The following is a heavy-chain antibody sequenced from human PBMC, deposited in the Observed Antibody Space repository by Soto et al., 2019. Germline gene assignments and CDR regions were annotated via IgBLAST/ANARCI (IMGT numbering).Heavy chain of an antibody. V-gene: IGHV2-5*01. Sequence: QITLKESGPTLMKPTQTLTLTCTFPGFSLSTSGVGVGWIRQPPGKALECLALIYWIDDKYYSPSLKSRLTITKDTSKNQVVLTMTNIDPVDTGSYYCANRAVRYHDAFDIWGQGTMVSVSS. CDR2: IYWIDDK. CDR1: GFSLSTSGVG. D-gene: IGHD1-20*01. CDR3: ANRAVRYHDAFDI. J-gene: IGHJ3*02.